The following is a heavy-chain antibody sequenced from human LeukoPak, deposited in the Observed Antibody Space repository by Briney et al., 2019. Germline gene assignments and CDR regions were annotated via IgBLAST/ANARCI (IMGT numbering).Heavy chain of an antibody. V-gene: IGHV3-30*02. CDR2: IRYDGSNK. Sequence: GGSLRLSCAPSGFTFNNYGMHWVRQAPGKGLEWVAFIRYDGSNKYYADSVKGRFTISRDNSKNTVYLQMNSLRDEDTAVYYCAKDRRGGGYYFDYWGQGTLVTVSS. D-gene: IGHD3-16*01. J-gene: IGHJ4*02. CDR1: GFTFNNYG. CDR3: AKDRRGGGYYFDY.